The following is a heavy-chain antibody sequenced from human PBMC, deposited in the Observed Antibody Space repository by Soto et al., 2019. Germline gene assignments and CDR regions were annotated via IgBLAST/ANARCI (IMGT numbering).Heavy chain of an antibody. J-gene: IGHJ4*02. CDR1: GGTFTSYG. CDR2: ISAYNGNT. D-gene: IGHD3-16*01. Sequence: ASVKVSCKASGGTFTSYGISWVRQAPGQGLEWMGWISAYNGNTNYAQKLQGRVTMTTDTSTSTAYMELRSLRSDDTAVYYCASGDDSVLRPPPSFDYWGQGTLVTVSS. CDR3: ASGDDSVLRPPPSFDY. V-gene: IGHV1-18*04.